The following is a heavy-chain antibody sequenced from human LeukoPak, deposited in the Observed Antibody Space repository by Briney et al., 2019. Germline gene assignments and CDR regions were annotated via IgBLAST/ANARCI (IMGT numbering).Heavy chain of an antibody. J-gene: IGHJ3*02. V-gene: IGHV3-11*04. CDR1: GFTFSDYY. CDR3: AKDRGHSSGPPDAFDI. Sequence: PGGSLRLSCAASGFTFSDYYMSWIRQAPGKGLEWVSYISSSGSTIYYADSVKGRFTISRDNSKNTLYLQMNSLRAEDTAVYYCAKDRGHSSGPPDAFDIWGQGTMVTVSS. CDR2: ISSSGSTI. D-gene: IGHD3-22*01.